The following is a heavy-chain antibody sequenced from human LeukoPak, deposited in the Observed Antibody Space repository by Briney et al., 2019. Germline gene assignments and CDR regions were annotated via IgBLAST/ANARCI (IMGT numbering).Heavy chain of an antibody. CDR2: IYYSGST. CDR1: DGSISSDY. V-gene: IGHV4-59*01. CDR3: ARNSVGELSWFDP. D-gene: IGHD3-10*01. J-gene: IGHJ5*02. Sequence: PSATLSLTGTVSDGSISSDYWSWIRQPPGKGLEWIGYIYYSGSTKYNPSLKSRLTISVDTSKNQLSLRLTSVTAADTAVYYCARNSVGELSWFDPWGQGTLVTVSS.